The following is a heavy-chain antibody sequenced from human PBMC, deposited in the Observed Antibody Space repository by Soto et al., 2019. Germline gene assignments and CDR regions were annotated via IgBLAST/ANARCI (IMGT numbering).Heavy chain of an antibody. CDR1: GGSISSGGYY. Sequence: PSETLSLTCTVSGGSISSGGYYWSWIRQHPGKGLEWIGYIYYSGSTYYNPSLKSRVTISVDTSKNQFSLKLSSVTAADTAVYCCAVETDSSGYYYACAFDYWGQGTLVTVSS. V-gene: IGHV4-31*03. D-gene: IGHD3-22*01. CDR3: AVETDSSGYYYACAFDY. CDR2: IYYSGST. J-gene: IGHJ4*02.